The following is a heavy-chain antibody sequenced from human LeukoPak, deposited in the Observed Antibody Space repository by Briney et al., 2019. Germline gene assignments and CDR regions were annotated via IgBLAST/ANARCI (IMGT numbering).Heavy chain of an antibody. V-gene: IGHV4-39*02. CDR1: GNSISSTTSY. J-gene: IGHJ4*02. CDR2: IFYSGTT. Sequence: SETLSLTCTVSGNSISSTTSYWSWIRQPPGKGPEWIGSIFYSGTTHYNPSLQSRVTISVDTSKNQFSLKLSSVTAADTAVYYCTRDTFGGDDFWGQGTLVTVSS. D-gene: IGHD3-16*01. CDR3: TRDTFGGDDF.